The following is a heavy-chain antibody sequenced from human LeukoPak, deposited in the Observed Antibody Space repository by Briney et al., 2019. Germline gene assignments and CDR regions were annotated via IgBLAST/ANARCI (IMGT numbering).Heavy chain of an antibody. V-gene: IGHV3-23*01. Sequence: PGGSLRLPCVASGFTFSRYAMSWVRQAPGKGLEWVSAIDGSGRNTYYADSVKGRFTISRDNSKNTLFLQMNSLRAEDTAVYFCAKDSSVAYGITNCGAGRLVTVS. D-gene: IGHD4-17*01. CDR2: IDGSGRNT. CDR1: GFTFSRYA. CDR3: AKDSSVAYGITN. J-gene: IGHJ4*02.